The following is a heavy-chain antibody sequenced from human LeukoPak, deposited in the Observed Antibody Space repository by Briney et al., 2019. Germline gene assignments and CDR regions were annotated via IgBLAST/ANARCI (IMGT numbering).Heavy chain of an antibody. CDR2: INPNTGGA. Sequence: GASVKVSCKASGYTLTDYYMHWVRQAPGQGLEWVGWINPNTGGAHSAQKFQVRVTMTRDTSINTAYMELSRLTSDDTAVYYCARDTGPFYDSSTYYFDYWGQGTLVTVSS. CDR1: GYTLTDYY. CDR3: ARDTGPFYDSSTYYFDY. J-gene: IGHJ4*02. V-gene: IGHV1-2*02. D-gene: IGHD3-22*01.